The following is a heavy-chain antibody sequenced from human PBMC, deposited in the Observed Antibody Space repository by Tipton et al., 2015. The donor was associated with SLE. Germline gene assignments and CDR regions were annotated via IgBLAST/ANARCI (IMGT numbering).Heavy chain of an antibody. D-gene: IGHD1-26*01. J-gene: IGHJ4*02. CDR2: VSTYNDYR. V-gene: IGHV1-18*01. CDR3: ARDVAGATAFDY. CDR1: SYTFSDYG. Sequence: QSGPEVKKPGASVKVSCKASSYTFSDYGVNWVRQAPGQGLEWLGGVSTYNDYRRYAEKFQDRVTMTTKTSTTTVYMELRNLRSDDTAVYYCARDVAGATAFDYWSQGPLVTVSS.